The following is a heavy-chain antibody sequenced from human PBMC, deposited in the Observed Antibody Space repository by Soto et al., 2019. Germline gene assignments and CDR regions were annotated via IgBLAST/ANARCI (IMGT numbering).Heavy chain of an antibody. CDR2: INPNSGGT. J-gene: IGHJ4*02. CDR3: ARSLPYYDYVWGSYRHYYFDY. CDR1: GYTFTGYY. V-gene: IGHV1-2*02. Sequence: ASVKVSCKASGYTFTGYYMHWVRRAPGQGLEWMGWINPNSGGTNYAQKFQGRVTMTRDTSISTAYMELSRLRSDDTAVYYCARSLPYYDYVWGSYRHYYFDYWGQGTLVTVSS. D-gene: IGHD3-16*02.